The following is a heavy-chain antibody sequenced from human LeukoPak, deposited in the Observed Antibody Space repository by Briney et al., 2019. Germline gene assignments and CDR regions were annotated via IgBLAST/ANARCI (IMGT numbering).Heavy chain of an antibody. CDR2: ISYDGSNK. CDR3: AKVGSSMAIDY. D-gene: IGHD3-10*01. CDR1: GFTFSSYG. Sequence: PGGSLRLSCAASGFTFSSYGMHGVRQAPGKGLEGVAVISYDGSNKYYEDYVKGRFTISRDNAKNTLYLQMNSLRAEDTAVYYCAKVGSSMAIDYWGEGTLVTVSS. J-gene: IGHJ4*02. V-gene: IGHV3-30*18.